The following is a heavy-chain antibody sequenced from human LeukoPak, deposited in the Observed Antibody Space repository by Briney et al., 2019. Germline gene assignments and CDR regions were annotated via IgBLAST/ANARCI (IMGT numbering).Heavy chain of an antibody. CDR1: GYSISSGFW. V-gene: IGHV4-38-2*01. Sequence: SETLSLTCGVSGYSISSGFWWGWIRQPPGKGLEWIGSISGSGTTTYHNPSLKSRVTISVETSRNEFSLKLYSVTAADTAVYYCATLPAAHYYNAFDIWGQGTMVTVSS. D-gene: IGHD2-2*01. CDR3: ATLPAAHYYNAFDI. J-gene: IGHJ3*02. CDR2: ISGSGTTT.